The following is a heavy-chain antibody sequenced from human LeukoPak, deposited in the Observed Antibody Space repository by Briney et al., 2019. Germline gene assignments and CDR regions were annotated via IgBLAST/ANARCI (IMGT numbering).Heavy chain of an antibody. V-gene: IGHV3-23*01. CDR1: GFTFSSYG. D-gene: IGHD5-24*01. CDR2: ISGSGDAT. J-gene: IGHJ3*02. CDR3: AKRRDGYNNGAFDI. Sequence: PGGSLRLSCAASGFTFSSYGMSWVRQAPGKGLEWVSGISGSGDATYYADSVKGRFTISRDNSKNTLYMQMNSLRADDTAVYYCAKRRDGYNNGAFDIWGQGTMVIVSS.